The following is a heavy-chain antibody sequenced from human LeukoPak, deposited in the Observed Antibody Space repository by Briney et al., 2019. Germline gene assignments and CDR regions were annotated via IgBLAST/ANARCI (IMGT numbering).Heavy chain of an antibody. D-gene: IGHD5-12*01. CDR2: ISGSGGST. J-gene: IGHJ6*02. Sequence: PGGSPRLSCAASGFTFSNYDMSWVRQAPGKGLEWVSAISGSGGSTYYADSVKGRFTISRDNSKNTLYLQMNSLRAEDTAVYYCAKLRLGSGYDWYYYYGMDVWGQGTTVTVSS. CDR3: AKLRLGSGYDWYYYYGMDV. V-gene: IGHV3-23*01. CDR1: GFTFSNYD.